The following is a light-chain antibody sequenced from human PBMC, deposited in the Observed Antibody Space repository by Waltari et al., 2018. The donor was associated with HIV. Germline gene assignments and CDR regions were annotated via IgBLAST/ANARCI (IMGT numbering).Light chain of an antibody. V-gene: IGLV2-8*01. CDR3: FSYAGNNYLL. Sequence: QSALTQPPSASGSPGQSVTISCAGTSSDIGLYNFVSWYQHHPGKAPKLMISEVSRRPSGVPDRFSGSKSGNTASLTVSGLQAEDEAAYYCFSYAGNNYLLFGGGTMLTVL. CDR1: SSDIGLYNF. CDR2: EVS. J-gene: IGLJ2*01.